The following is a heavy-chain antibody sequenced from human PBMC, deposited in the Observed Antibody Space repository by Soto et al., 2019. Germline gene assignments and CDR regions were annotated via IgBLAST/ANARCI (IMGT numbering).Heavy chain of an antibody. CDR1: GFTFSSNE. Sequence: PGGSLRLSCAASGFTFSSNEMNWVRQAPGKGLEWVSYISSSGSTIYYADSVKGRFTISRDNAKNSLYLQMNSLRAEDTAVYYCARDRPYYYDSSGYPPGFDYWGQGTLVTVSS. V-gene: IGHV3-48*03. J-gene: IGHJ4*02. D-gene: IGHD3-22*01. CDR3: ARDRPYYYDSSGYPPGFDY. CDR2: ISSSGSTI.